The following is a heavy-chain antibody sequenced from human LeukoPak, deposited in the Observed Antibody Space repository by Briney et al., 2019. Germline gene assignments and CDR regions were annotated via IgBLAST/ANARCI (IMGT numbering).Heavy chain of an antibody. V-gene: IGHV3-48*01. CDR1: GFTFSSYS. D-gene: IGHD3-22*01. J-gene: IGHJ3*02. CDR3: ARDDWRYYDSSGPDAFDI. Sequence: GGSLRLSCAASGFTFSSYSMNWVRQAPGKGLEWVSYISSSSSTIYYADSVKGRFTISRDNSKNTLYLQMNSLRAEDTAVYYCARDDWRYYDSSGPDAFDIWGQGTMVTVSS. CDR2: ISSSSSTI.